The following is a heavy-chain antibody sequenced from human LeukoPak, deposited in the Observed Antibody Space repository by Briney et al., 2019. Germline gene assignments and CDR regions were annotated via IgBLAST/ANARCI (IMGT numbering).Heavy chain of an antibody. D-gene: IGHD6-13*01. CDR3: ARDRIAAAGTYYYYYGMDV. V-gene: IGHV4-30-2*01. J-gene: IGHJ6*04. CDR2: FYHSGAT. Sequence: SETLSLTCAVSGGSIAGGGFSWTWIRQPPGKALEWIGYFYHSGATNYNPSLKSRVTMSVDRSKNHFSLKLSSVTAADTAVYYCARDRIAAAGTYYYYYGMDVWGKGTTVTVSS. CDR1: GGSIAGGGFS.